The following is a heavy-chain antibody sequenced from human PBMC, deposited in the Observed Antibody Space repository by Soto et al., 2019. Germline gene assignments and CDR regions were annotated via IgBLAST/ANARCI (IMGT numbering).Heavy chain of an antibody. CDR2: ISLYSDGT. CDR3: ARVVPGTEAWFGP. D-gene: IGHD1-26*01. Sequence: SVKVSCKTSGYPFSNYGITWVRQAPGQALEWLGWISLYSDGTNYAQKFQGRVSMTTDTSTTTAYMELRSLRSDDTAVYYCARVVPGTEAWFGPCGQGTLVTVSS. V-gene: IGHV1-18*01. J-gene: IGHJ5*02. CDR1: GYPFSNYG.